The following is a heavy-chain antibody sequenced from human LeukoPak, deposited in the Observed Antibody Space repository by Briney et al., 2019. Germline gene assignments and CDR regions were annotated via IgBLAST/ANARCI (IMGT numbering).Heavy chain of an antibody. J-gene: IGHJ4*02. CDR3: ARGSDDFWSGYSPSY. CDR1: GYTFNGYY. D-gene: IGHD3-3*01. V-gene: IGHV1-2*02. Sequence: ASVKVSCKASGYTFNGYYMHWVRHAPGQGLEWMGWINPNSGGTNYAQKFQGRVTMYTDTSISTAYMELSRLRSDDTAVYYCARGSDDFWSGYSPSYWGQGTLVTVSS. CDR2: INPNSGGT.